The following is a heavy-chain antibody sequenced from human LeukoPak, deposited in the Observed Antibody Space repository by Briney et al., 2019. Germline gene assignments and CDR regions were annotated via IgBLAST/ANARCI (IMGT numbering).Heavy chain of an antibody. J-gene: IGHJ4*02. D-gene: IGHD3-22*01. CDR1: GYTFTSYY. Sequence: ASVKVSCKASGYTFTSYYMHWVRQAPGQGLEWMGIINPSGGSTSYAQKFQGRVTMTRDMSTSTVYMELSSLRSEDTAVYYCARDRILCYYDSSGYLFDYWGQGTLVTVSS. CDR2: INPSGGST. CDR3: ARDRILCYYDSSGYLFDY. V-gene: IGHV1-46*01.